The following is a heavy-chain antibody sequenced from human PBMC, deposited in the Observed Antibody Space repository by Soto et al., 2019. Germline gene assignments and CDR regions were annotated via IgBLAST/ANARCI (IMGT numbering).Heavy chain of an antibody. J-gene: IGHJ4*02. CDR1: GDSISRNH. D-gene: IGHD1-26*01. V-gene: IGHV4-59*01. Sequence: PSETLSLTCTVSGDSISRNHWSWIRQPPGKGLEWIGYIYYSGSTNYNPSLKSRVTISVDTSKNQFSLKLSSVTAADTAVYYCARRYGGNFDYWGQGTLVTVSS. CDR3: ARRYGGNFDY. CDR2: IYYSGST.